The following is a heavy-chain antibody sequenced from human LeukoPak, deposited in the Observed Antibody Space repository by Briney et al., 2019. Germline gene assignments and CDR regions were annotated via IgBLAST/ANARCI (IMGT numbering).Heavy chain of an antibody. V-gene: IGHV1-2*02. CDR3: ARDERYSYGDNHYPDLGF. CDR2: INPNSGAT. CDR1: GYTFTGYY. Sequence: ASVKVSCKASGYTFTGYYLFWVRQAPGQGLEWMGWINPNSGATKHAQNFQGRVTLTSDTSIRTTYMELSSLRSDDTAVYYCARDERYSYGDNHYPDLGFWGQGTPVTVSS. D-gene: IGHD4/OR15-4a*01. J-gene: IGHJ4*02.